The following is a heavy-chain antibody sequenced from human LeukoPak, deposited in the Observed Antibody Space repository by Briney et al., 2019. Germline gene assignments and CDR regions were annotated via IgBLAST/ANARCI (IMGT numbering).Heavy chain of an antibody. CDR3: ARLVDGGNEYWYFDL. Sequence: SETRSLTCTVSGGSISSHYWSWVRQPPGKGLEWIGYMYYSGSTNYNPSLKSRVSISVDTSKNQFSLKLSSVTAADTALYYCARLVDGGNEYWYFDLWGRGTLVTVSS. CDR2: MYYSGST. V-gene: IGHV4-59*11. J-gene: IGHJ2*01. D-gene: IGHD4-23*01. CDR1: GGSISSHY.